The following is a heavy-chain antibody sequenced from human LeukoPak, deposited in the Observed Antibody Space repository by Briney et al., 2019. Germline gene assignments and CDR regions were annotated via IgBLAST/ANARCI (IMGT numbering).Heavy chain of an antibody. CDR1: GFTFSSYA. D-gene: IGHD3-10*01. CDR3: ASLPGNNYYGSGSYNFDY. J-gene: IGHJ4*02. V-gene: IGHV3-30-3*01. Sequence: GFLRLSCAASGFTFSSYAMHWVRQAPGKGLEWVAVISYDGSNKYYADSVKGRFTISRDNSKNTLYLQMNSLRAEDTAVYYCASLPGNNYYGSGSYNFDYWGQGTLVTVSS. CDR2: ISYDGSNK.